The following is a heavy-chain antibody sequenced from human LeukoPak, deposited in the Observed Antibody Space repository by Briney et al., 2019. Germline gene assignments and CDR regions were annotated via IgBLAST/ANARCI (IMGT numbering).Heavy chain of an antibody. CDR3: ARDGNYDILTGYYNPYYYYGMDV. J-gene: IGHJ6*02. D-gene: IGHD3-9*01. V-gene: IGHV3-66*01. Sequence: GGSLRLSCAASGFTVSSNYMSWVRQAPGKGLEWVSVIYSGGSTYYADSVKGRFTISRDNSKNTLYLQMNSLRAEDTAVYYCARDGNYDILTGYYNPYYYYGMDVWGQGTTVTVSS. CDR1: GFTVSSNY. CDR2: IYSGGST.